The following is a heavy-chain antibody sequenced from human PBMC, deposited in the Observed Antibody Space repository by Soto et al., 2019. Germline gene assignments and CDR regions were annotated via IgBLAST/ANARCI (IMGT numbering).Heavy chain of an antibody. D-gene: IGHD1-26*01. CDR1: GGSISSGGYY. CDR2: IYYSGST. CDR3: ARHSASWQWFDY. V-gene: IGHV4-31*03. Sequence: QVQLQESGPGLVKPSQTLSLTCSVSGGSISSGGYYWSWIRQHPEKGLEWIGYIYYSGSTNYRPSPKSRVIISVDTSSNRCSLDRRSVTAADTAIYYCARHSASWQWFDYWGQGTLVTVSS. J-gene: IGHJ5*01.